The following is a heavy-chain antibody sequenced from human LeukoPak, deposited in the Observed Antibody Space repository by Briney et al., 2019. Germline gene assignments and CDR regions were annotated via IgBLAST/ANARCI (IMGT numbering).Heavy chain of an antibody. CDR2: ISSSSSTI. J-gene: IGHJ4*02. Sequence: GGSLRLSCAASGFTFSSYSMNWVRQAPGRGLEWVSYISSSSSTIYYADSVKGRFTISRDNAKNSLYLQMNRLRDEDTAVYYCERARSGYLVFDYWGQGTLVTVSS. CDR3: ERARSGYLVFDY. CDR1: GFTFSSYS. D-gene: IGHD3-22*01. V-gene: IGHV3-48*02.